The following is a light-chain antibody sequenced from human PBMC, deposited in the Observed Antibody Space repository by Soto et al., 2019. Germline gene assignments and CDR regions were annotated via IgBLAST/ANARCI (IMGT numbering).Light chain of an antibody. J-gene: IGKJ1*01. CDR1: QSISSW. CDR3: QHYNSYPWT. Sequence: DIQMAQSPSTLSASGGDSVTISSRASQSISSWLAWYQQKPGKAPKLLIYDASSLESGVPSRFSGSGSGTIFTLTISSLQPDDFATYYCQHYNSYPWTFGQGTKVDIK. V-gene: IGKV1-5*01. CDR2: DAS.